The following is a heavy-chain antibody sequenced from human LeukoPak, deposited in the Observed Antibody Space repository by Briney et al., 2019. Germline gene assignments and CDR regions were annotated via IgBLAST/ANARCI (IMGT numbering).Heavy chain of an antibody. CDR2: MNPHTGTT. D-gene: IGHD3-3*01. V-gene: IGHV1-2*06. J-gene: IGHJ4*02. CDR1: GYSLTGYY. CDR3: ARPTADYDAGSGPNYHFDY. Sequence: ASVKVSCKASGYSLTGYYMHWVRQAPGRGLEWMGRMNPHTGTTNYEQKFQGRVTMTRDTSISTAYMELSNLRSDDTAVYTCARPTADYDAGSGPNYHFDYWGQGTLVTVSS.